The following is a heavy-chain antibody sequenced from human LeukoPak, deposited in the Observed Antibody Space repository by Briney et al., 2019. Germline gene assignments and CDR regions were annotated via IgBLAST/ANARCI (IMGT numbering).Heavy chain of an antibody. CDR2: IKQDGSDK. CDR3: GRGGYTSSWYWVD. D-gene: IGHD6-13*01. V-gene: IGHV3-7*01. CDR1: GFSFTNSW. Sequence: GGSLRLSCAASGFSFTNSWMTCVRQAPGKGLEWVANIKQDGSDKNYEDPVKGRFTVSRDNAKNSLFLQMNNLRVDDTAVYYCGRGGYTSSWYWVDWGQGTQVTVSS. J-gene: IGHJ4*02.